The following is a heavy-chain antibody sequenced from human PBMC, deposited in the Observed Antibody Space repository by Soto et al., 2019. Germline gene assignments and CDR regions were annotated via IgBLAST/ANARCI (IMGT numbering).Heavy chain of an antibody. V-gene: IGHV3-23*01. CDR2: ISGSGGST. J-gene: IGHJ4*02. CDR3: ARIGHYNSSSNGY. CDR1: GFTFSSYA. Sequence: WGSLRLSCAASGFTFSSYAMSWVRQAPGKGPEWVSGISGSGGSTYYADSVKGRFTISRDNSKNTLYLQMNSLKAEDTAVYCCARIGHYNSSSNGYWGQRTLVTVSS. D-gene: IGHD6-6*01.